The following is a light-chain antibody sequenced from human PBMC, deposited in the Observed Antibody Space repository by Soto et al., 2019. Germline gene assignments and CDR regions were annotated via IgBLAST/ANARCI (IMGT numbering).Light chain of an antibody. CDR2: EVS. CDR1: SSDVGGYKY. Sequence: QSALTQPASVSGSPGQSITISCTGTSSDVGGYKYVSWYQQHPDKAPKLIIFEVSNRPSGISSRFSGSKSGNTASLTISGLQAEDEADYYCCSYAGRYWVFGGGTKLTVL. CDR3: CSYAGRYWV. V-gene: IGLV2-14*01. J-gene: IGLJ3*02.